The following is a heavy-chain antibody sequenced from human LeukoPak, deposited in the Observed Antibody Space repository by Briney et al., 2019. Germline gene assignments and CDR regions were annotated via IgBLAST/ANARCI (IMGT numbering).Heavy chain of an antibody. CDR3: ARLLWNSDGVTLDY. Sequence: SETLSLTCTVSSDSISIGDSLWTWLRQSPGTGLEWIAYISYTGRASYNPSLKSRVTISIERSKSLFSLNLSSVTAADTAVYYCARLLWNSDGVTLDYWGQGTLVTVSS. V-gene: IGHV4-30-2*06. D-gene: IGHD2/OR15-2a*01. CDR1: SDSISIGDSL. J-gene: IGHJ4*02. CDR2: ISYTGRA.